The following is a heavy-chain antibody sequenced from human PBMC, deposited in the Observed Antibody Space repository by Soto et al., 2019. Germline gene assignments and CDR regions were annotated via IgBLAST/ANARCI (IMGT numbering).Heavy chain of an antibody. CDR2: INSDGSST. CDR3: ARVVFRYWSGGSCYSQVTESDY. CDR1: GFTFSSYW. V-gene: IGHV3-74*01. J-gene: IGHJ4*02. Sequence: PGGSLRLSCAASGFTFSSYWMHWVRQAPGKGLVWVSRINSDGSSTSYADSVKGRFTISRDNAKNTLYLQMNSLRAEDTAVYYCARVVFRYWSGGSCYSQVTESDYWGQGSLVTVSS. D-gene: IGHD2-15*01.